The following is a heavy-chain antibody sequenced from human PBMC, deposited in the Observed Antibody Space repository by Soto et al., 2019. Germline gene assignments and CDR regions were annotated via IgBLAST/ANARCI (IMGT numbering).Heavy chain of an antibody. J-gene: IGHJ4*02. CDR1: GFSISTSGEG. CDR2: IYWDDDK. Sequence: SGPTLVNPTQTLTLTCSLPGFSISTSGEGVGWIRQPPGKALEWLGVIYWDDDKRYSPSLQNRLTIAKDTSKNQVVLTLTNVDPVDTATYYCAHRDSHNYYVFDYWGQGTLVTVSS. V-gene: IGHV2-5*02. D-gene: IGHD3-10*02. CDR3: AHRDSHNYYVFDY.